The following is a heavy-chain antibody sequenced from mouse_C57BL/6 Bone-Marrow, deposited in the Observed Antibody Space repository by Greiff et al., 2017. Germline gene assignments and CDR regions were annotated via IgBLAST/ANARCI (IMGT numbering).Heavy chain of an antibody. V-gene: IGHV5-4*03. D-gene: IGHD2-3*01. CDR2: ISDGGSYT. CDR1: GFTFSSYA. CDR3: ALIRWLPFAY. Sequence: DVMLVESGGGLVKPGGSLKLSCAASGFTFSSYAMSWVRQTPEKRLAWVATISDGGSYTYYPDNVKGRFTISRDNAKNNLYLQMSHLKSEDTAMYYCALIRWLPFAYWGQGTLVTVSA. J-gene: IGHJ3*01.